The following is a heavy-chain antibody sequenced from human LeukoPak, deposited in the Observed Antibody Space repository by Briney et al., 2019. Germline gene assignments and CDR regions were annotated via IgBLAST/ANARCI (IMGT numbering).Heavy chain of an antibody. V-gene: IGHV4-34*01. D-gene: IGHD6-6*01. J-gene: IGHJ4*02. CDR2: INHSGST. CDR1: GGSFSGYY. CDR3: ARSSLIASLDY. Sequence: SETLSLTCAVYGGSFSGYYWSWIRQPPGKGLEWIGEINHSGSTNYNPSLKSRVTISVDTSKNQFSLKLSSVTAADTAVYYFARSSLIASLDYWGQGTLVTVSS.